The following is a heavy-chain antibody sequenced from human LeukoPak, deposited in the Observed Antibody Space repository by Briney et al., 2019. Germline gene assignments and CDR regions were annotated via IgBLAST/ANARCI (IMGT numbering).Heavy chain of an antibody. Sequence: GGSLRLSCAAPGFTVITTDMTWGCQAPGRGLECGSVLYIDGNTKYADSVRGRFTISRENSKKTLYLEINSLSPDDTAVYYCARGVVPLAANTLAYWGQGTRVTVS. CDR1: GFTVITTD. V-gene: IGHV3-53*01. CDR3: ARGVVPLAANTLAY. J-gene: IGHJ4*02. D-gene: IGHD1-1*01. CDR2: LYIDGNT.